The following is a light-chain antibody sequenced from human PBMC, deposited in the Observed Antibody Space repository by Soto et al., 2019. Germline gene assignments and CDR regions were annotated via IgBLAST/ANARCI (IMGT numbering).Light chain of an antibody. J-gene: IGKJ1*01. CDR3: QQYYSFPLT. V-gene: IGKV1-39*01. CDR1: QSISSY. Sequence: DIQMTQSPSSLSASVGDRVTITCRASQSISSYLNWYQQKPGKAPKLLIYAASTLQSGFPSRFSGSGSGTDFTLTISCLQSEDFATYYCQQYYSFPLTFGQGTKVDIK. CDR2: AAS.